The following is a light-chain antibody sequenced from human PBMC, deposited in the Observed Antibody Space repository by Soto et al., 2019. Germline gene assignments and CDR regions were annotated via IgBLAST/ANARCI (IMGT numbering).Light chain of an antibody. V-gene: IGKV3-15*01. CDR1: QSVSSN. Sequence: EIVMTQSPATLSVSPGERATLSCRASQSVSSNLAWYQQKPGQAPRLLIYGASTRATGIPARFSGSGSGTEFTRTISSLQSEDFAVYYCQQYNNWPPVTFGRGTKVEIK. CDR3: QQYNNWPPVT. J-gene: IGKJ4*01. CDR2: GAS.